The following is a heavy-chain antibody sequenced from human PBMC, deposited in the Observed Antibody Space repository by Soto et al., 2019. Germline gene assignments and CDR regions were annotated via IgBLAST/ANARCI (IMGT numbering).Heavy chain of an antibody. J-gene: IGHJ4*02. CDR2: IYYTGNT. D-gene: IGHD2-21*02. CDR1: GDSISSGADY. V-gene: IGHV4-30-4*01. CDR3: ARGCGNGDCFFDF. Sequence: SETLSLTCNVSGDSISSGADYWNWIRQSPGKGLERIGYIYYTGNTYYNPSLRSRLTISVDRSKNQFSLRLTSVTAADTAVYYCARGCGNGDCFFDFWGQGTLVTVSS.